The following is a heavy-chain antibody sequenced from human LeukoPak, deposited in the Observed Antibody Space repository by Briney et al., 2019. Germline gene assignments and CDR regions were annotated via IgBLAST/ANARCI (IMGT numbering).Heavy chain of an antibody. V-gene: IGHV3-23*01. CDR2: ISGTGGNT. CDR1: GFTFSNYA. J-gene: IGHJ5*02. CDR3: GKLGT. Sequence: GGSLRLSCAASGFTFSNYAMNWIRQAPGKGLEWVSAISGTGGNTYYANSLRGRFTISRDNSKNRPYLQMNSLRAEDTAVYYCGKLGTWGQGSLVTVSS.